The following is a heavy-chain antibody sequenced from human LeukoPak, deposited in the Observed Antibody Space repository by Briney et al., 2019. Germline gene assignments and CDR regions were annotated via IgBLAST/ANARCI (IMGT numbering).Heavy chain of an antibody. CDR1: GYLFTSYW. CDR2: IYPGDSDT. D-gene: IGHD6-19*01. CDR3: ARLGGGWPPNFDY. J-gene: IGHJ4*02. V-gene: IGHV5-51*01. Sequence: GESLQISLKGSGYLFTSYWIGWVRQMPGKGVGWMGIIYPGDSDTRYSPSFQGQVTISADKSISTAYLQWSSLKASDTAMYYCARLGGGWPPNFDYWGQGTLVTVSS.